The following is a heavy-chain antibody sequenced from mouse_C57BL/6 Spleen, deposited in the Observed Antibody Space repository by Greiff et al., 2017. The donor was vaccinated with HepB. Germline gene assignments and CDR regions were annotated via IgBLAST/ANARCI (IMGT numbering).Heavy chain of an antibody. V-gene: IGHV1-69*01. J-gene: IGHJ2*01. CDR3: ASSPYYYGSSYNDY. CDR2: IDPSDSYT. D-gene: IGHD1-1*01. Sequence: QVQLQQPGAELVMPGASVKLSCKASGYTFTSYWMHWVKQRPGQGLEWIGEIDPSDSYTNYNQKFKGKSTLTVDKSSSTAYMQLSSLTSEDSAVYYCASSPYYYGSSYNDYWGQGTTLTVSS. CDR1: GYTFTSYW.